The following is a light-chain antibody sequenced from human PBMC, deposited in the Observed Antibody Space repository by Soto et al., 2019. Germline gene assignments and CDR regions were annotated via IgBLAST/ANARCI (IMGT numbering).Light chain of an antibody. CDR1: SSNIGNNY. J-gene: IGLJ1*01. Sequence: QDVVTQPTSVSAAPGQKVTISCSGSSSNIGNNYVSWYQQLPGTAPKLLIYDNNKRPSGIPDRFSGSKSGTSATLGITGLQTGDEADYYCGTWDSSLSAWVFGTGTKVTVL. V-gene: IGLV1-51*01. CDR3: GTWDSSLSAWV. CDR2: DNN.